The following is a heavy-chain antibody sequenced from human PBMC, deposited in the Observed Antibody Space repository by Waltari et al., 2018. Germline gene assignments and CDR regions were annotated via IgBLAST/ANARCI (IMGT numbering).Heavy chain of an antibody. CDR3: ARQWFRDV. CDR1: GFTFSNSW. Sequence: EAQLVESGGGLVQPGGSLSLPCSGSGFTFSNSWMSWVRQAPGKGLEWVSRINSDGIITTYADSVKGRFTISRDNAKNTLYLQMNSLRAEDTAVYYCARQWFRDVWGQGTTVTVSS. D-gene: IGHD3-10*01. V-gene: IGHV3-74*02. CDR2: INSDGIIT. J-gene: IGHJ6*02.